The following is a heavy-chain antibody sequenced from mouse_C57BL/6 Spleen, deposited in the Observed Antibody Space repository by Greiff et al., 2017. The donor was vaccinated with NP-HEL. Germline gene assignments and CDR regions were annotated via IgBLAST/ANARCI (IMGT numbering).Heavy chain of an antibody. Sequence: QVQLQQPGAELVMPGASVKLSCKASGYTFTSYWMHWVKQRPGQGLEWIGEIDPSDSYTNYNQTFKGKSTLTVDKSSSTAYMQLSSLTSEDSAVYYCARRGYYFFFDYWGQGTTLTVSS. CDR3: ARRGYYFFFDY. V-gene: IGHV1-69*01. J-gene: IGHJ2*01. CDR2: IDPSDSYT. D-gene: IGHD2-3*01. CDR1: GYTFTSYW.